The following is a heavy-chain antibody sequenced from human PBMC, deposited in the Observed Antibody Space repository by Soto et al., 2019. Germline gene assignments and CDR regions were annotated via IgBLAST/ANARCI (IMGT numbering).Heavy chain of an antibody. D-gene: IGHD3-16*01. CDR2: ISYSGST. V-gene: IGHV4-59*11. CDR3: ARADPDASVGY. Sequence: SETLSLTCTVSGGSMSSHYWTWLRQPPGKGLEWIGYISYSGSTYYNPSLKSRVTISADTSRNQFSPKLSSVIAADTAVYYCARADPDASVGYWGQGTLVTVSS. J-gene: IGHJ4*02. CDR1: GGSMSSHY.